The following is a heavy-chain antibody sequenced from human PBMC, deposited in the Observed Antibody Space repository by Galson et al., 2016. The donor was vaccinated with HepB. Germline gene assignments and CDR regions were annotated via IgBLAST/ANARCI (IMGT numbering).Heavy chain of an antibody. CDR3: VRDGYSSAWDDWFFDV. Sequence: SLRLSCAASGFTFSRSDMHWVRQPTGKGLGWVSAIGKTEDTYYADSVKGRFTISRENARNSLYLQMDSLRAGDTAVYYCVRDGYSSAWDDWFFDVWGRGTLVTVSS. CDR1: GFTFSRSD. V-gene: IGHV3-13*04. D-gene: IGHD6-19*01. J-gene: IGHJ2*01. CDR2: IGKTEDT.